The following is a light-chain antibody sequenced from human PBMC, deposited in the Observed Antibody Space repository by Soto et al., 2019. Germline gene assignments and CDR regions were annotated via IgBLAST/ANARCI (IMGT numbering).Light chain of an antibody. Sequence: QSALTQPASVSGSLGQSVTISCTGTPSDVGGYNFVSWYQHHPGKAPKIIISEVSNRPSGVSNRFSGSKSGKTASLTISVLQYEDEADYYCSSYTSISTLVCGTGTKLTVL. CDR1: PSDVGGYNF. V-gene: IGLV2-14*01. CDR2: EVS. CDR3: SSYTSISTLV. J-gene: IGLJ1*01.